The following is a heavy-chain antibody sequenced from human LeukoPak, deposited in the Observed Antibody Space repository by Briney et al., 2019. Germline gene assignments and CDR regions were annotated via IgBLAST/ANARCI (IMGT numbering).Heavy chain of an antibody. J-gene: IGHJ4*02. CDR1: GYSISSGYY. CDR3: SIAAADGRDDY. D-gene: IGHD6-13*01. V-gene: IGHV4-38-2*02. Sequence: PSETLSLTCTVSGYSISSGYYWGWIRQPPGRGLEWIGSIYHSGSTYYNPSLKSRVTISVDTSKNQFPLKLSSVTAADTAVYYCSIAAADGRDDYWGQGTLVTVSS. CDR2: IYHSGST.